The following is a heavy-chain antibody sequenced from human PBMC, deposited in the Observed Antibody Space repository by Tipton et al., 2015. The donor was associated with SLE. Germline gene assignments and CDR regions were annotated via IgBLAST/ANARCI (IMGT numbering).Heavy chain of an antibody. D-gene: IGHD6-13*01. V-gene: IGHV4-4*01. CDR2: IHHRGST. Sequence: TLSLTCAVSGASITSSDWWSWVRQPPGKGLEYIGEIHHRGSTNYKSSLRGRVTISVDKSKNQFSLKLSSVTAADTAVYSCARGGIPYSASWYGYFFDYWGLGSLATVSS. CDR3: ARGGIPYSASWYGYFFDY. J-gene: IGHJ4*02. CDR1: GASITSSDW.